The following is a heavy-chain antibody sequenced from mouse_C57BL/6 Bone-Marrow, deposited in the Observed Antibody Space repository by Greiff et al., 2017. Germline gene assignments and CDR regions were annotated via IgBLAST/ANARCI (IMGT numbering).Heavy chain of an antibody. V-gene: IGHV1-81*01. CDR2: IYPRSGNT. J-gene: IGHJ1*03. CDR3: ARFHYYGSRWYFDV. CDR1: GYTFTSYG. Sequence: QVQLQQSGAELARPGASVKLSCKASGYTFTSYGISWVKQRTGQGLEWIGEIYPRSGNTYYTEKFKGKATLTADKSSSTAYMELRSLTSEDSAVYFCARFHYYGSRWYFDVWGTGTTVTVSS. D-gene: IGHD1-1*01.